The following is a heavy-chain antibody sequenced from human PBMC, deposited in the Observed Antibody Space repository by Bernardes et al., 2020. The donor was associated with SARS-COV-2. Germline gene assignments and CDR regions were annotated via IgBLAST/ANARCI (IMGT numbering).Heavy chain of an antibody. Sequence: GGSLRLSCAASGFTFSSYEMNWVRQAPGKGLEWVSYISSSGSTIYYADSVKGRFTISRDNAKNSLYLQMNSLRAEDTAVYYCARDEGIRVNAFDIWGQGTMVTVSS. J-gene: IGHJ3*02. CDR3: ARDEGIRVNAFDI. CDR1: GFTFSSYE. V-gene: IGHV3-48*03. CDR2: ISSSGSTI.